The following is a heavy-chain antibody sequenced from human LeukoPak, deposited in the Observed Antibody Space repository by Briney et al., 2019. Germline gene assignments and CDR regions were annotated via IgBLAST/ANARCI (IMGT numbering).Heavy chain of an antibody. V-gene: IGHV4-34*01. Sequence: PSETLSLTCAVYGGSFSGYYWSWIRQPPGKGLEWIGEINHSGSTNYNPSLKSRVTISVDTSKNQFSLKLSSVTAEDTAVYYCARDKRGYSGYAQDYWGQGTLVTVSS. D-gene: IGHD5-12*01. CDR1: GGSFSGYY. CDR2: INHSGST. J-gene: IGHJ4*02. CDR3: ARDKRGYSGYAQDY.